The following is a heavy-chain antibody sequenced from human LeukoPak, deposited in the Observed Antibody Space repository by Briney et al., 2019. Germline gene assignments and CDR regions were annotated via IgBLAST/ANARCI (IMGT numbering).Heavy chain of an antibody. CDR1: GITFSRFS. Sequence: PGGSLRLSCAASGITFSRFSMNWVRQAPGKGLEWVSSISSSSSNIDCADSVKGRFTISRDNAKNSLYLQMNSLRDEDTAVYYCARNPAGIGDYWGQGTLVTVSS. J-gene: IGHJ4*02. CDR3: ARNPAGIGDY. CDR2: ISSSSSNI. D-gene: IGHD1-26*01. V-gene: IGHV3-21*01.